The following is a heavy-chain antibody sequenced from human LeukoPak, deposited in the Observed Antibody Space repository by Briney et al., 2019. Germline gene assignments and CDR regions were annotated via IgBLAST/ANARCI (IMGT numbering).Heavy chain of an antibody. CDR3: ASELLGRAVAGSPFDY. J-gene: IGHJ4*02. Sequence: GRSLRLSWAASGFTFSSYGMHWVRQAPGKGLEWVAVISYDGSNKYHADSVKGRFTISRDNSKNTLYLQMNSLRAEDTAVYYCASELLGRAVAGSPFDYWGPGTLVTVSS. CDR2: ISYDGSNK. V-gene: IGHV3-30*03. CDR1: GFTFSSYG. D-gene: IGHD6-19*01.